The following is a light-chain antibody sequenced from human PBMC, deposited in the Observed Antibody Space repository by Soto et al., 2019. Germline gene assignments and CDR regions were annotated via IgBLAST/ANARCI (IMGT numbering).Light chain of an antibody. J-gene: IGLJ1*01. V-gene: IGLV2-8*01. CDR2: EVT. Sequence: QSALTQPPSASGSPEQSVTISCTGTSSDVGDYNYVSWYQQHPGKAPKLMIYEVTKRPSGVPDRFSGSKSGNTASLTVSGLQAEDEADYYCSSYAGSNNFVFGTGTKLTVL. CDR1: SSDVGDYNY. CDR3: SSYAGSNNFV.